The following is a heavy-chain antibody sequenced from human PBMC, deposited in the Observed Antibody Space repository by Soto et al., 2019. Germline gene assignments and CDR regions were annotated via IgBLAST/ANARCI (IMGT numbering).Heavy chain of an antibody. V-gene: IGHV2-5*02. J-gene: IGHJ4*02. CDR2: IYWDDDK. Sequence: QITLEESGPTLVKPTQTLTLTCTFSGFSLSSTRMAVGWIRQPSGKALEWLALIYWDDDKRSSPFLNSRLTISKHTSKNQVVLTLSYMDPVYPARYYCAHIVVAGLGYFFDYWGQATLVTLSS. CDR1: GFSLSSTRMA. CDR3: AHIVVAGLGYFFDY. D-gene: IGHD6-19*01.